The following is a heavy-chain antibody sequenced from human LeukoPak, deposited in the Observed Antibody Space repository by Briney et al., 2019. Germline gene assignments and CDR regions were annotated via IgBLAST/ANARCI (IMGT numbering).Heavy chain of an antibody. Sequence: SETLSLTCIVSGGSISSYYWSWIRQPPGKGLEWIGYIYHSGSTYYNPSLKSRVTISEDTSRNQFSLNLSSVTAADTAVYYCARHDLGTASYFDYWGQGTLVTVSS. CDR2: IYHSGST. V-gene: IGHV4-59*08. CDR1: GGSISSYY. D-gene: IGHD3/OR15-3a*01. CDR3: ARHDLGTASYFDY. J-gene: IGHJ4*02.